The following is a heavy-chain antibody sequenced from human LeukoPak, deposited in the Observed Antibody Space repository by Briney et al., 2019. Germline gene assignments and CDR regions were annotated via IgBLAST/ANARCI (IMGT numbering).Heavy chain of an antibody. Sequence: GGSLRLSFAASGFTFSSYWMHWVRQGPGKGLVWVSRINSDGSSTSYADSVKGRFTISRDNAKNTLYLQMNSLRAEDTAVYYCARGAQSWEPDNWFDPWGQGTLVTVSS. D-gene: IGHD1-26*01. CDR3: ARGAQSWEPDNWFDP. CDR2: INSDGSST. V-gene: IGHV3-74*01. J-gene: IGHJ5*02. CDR1: GFTFSSYW.